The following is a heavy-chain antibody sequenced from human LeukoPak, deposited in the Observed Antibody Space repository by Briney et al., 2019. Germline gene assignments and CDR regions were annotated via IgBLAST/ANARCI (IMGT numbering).Heavy chain of an antibody. J-gene: IGHJ4*02. CDR1: GGSISSYY. CDR2: IYYSGSK. CDR3: ARFVEMATIRD. D-gene: IGHD5-24*01. V-gene: IGHV4-59*01. Sequence: PSETLSLTCTVSGGSISSYYWSWIRQPPGKGLEWIGYIYYSGSKNYNPSLKSRVTITVDTSKNQFSLKLSSVTAADTAVYYCARFVEMATIRDWGQGTLVTVSS.